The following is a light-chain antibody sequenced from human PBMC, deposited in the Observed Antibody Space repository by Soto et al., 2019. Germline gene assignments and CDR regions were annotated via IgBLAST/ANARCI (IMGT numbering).Light chain of an antibody. J-gene: IGKJ1*01. V-gene: IGKV1-5*01. CDR2: DAS. Sequence: DIQATQSPSTLSASVGDRVTITCGASQSIGTWLAWYQQKPGKAPKLLIFDASNLESGVPSRFSGSGSGTDFTLTISSLQPDDFAPYYCQQYSDSSGAFGQGTRVEIK. CDR1: QSIGTW. CDR3: QQYSDSSGA.